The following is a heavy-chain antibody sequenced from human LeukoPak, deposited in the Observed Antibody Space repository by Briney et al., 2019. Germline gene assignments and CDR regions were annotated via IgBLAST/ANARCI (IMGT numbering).Heavy chain of an antibody. Sequence: QPGGSLRLSCAASGFTFRSYAMSWVRQAPGKGLEWVSVISGSGGSTYYADSVKGRFTISRDNSKNTLYLQMNSLRAEDTAVYYCARRGYCSGGSCYSFDYWGQGTLVTVSS. J-gene: IGHJ4*02. V-gene: IGHV3-23*01. CDR1: GFTFRSYA. D-gene: IGHD2-15*01. CDR2: ISGSGGST. CDR3: ARRGYCSGGSCYSFDY.